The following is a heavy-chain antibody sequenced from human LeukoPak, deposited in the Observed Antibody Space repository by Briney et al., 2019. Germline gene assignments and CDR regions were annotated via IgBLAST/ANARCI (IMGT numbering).Heavy chain of an antibody. CDR3: ARGQTMVRGVIITPSYYYMDV. D-gene: IGHD3-10*01. Sequence: SETLSLTCTVSGGSISSYYWSWIRQPPGKGLEWIGYIYYRGGTNYNPSLKSRVTISVDTSKNQFSLKLSSVTAADTAVYYCARGQTMVRGVIITPSYYYMDVWGKGTTVTVSS. V-gene: IGHV4-59*01. J-gene: IGHJ6*03. CDR1: GGSISSYY. CDR2: IYYRGGT.